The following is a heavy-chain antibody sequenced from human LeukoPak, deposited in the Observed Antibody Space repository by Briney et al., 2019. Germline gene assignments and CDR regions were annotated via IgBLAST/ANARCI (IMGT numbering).Heavy chain of an antibody. Sequence: GRSLRLSCAASGFTFSSYGMHWVRQAPGKGLEWVAVIWYDGSNKYYADSVKGRFTISRDNSKNTLYLQMNSLRAEDTAVYYCARDESASMSSSWYDYWGQGTLVTVSS. J-gene: IGHJ4*02. D-gene: IGHD6-13*01. CDR3: ARDESASMSSSWYDY. V-gene: IGHV3-33*01. CDR1: GFTFSSYG. CDR2: IWYDGSNK.